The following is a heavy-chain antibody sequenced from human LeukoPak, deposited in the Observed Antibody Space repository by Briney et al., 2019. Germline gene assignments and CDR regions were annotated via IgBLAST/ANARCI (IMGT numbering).Heavy chain of an antibody. V-gene: IGHV4-61*02. CDR3: ARGVVRKVPAAPGKAYDY. Sequence: PSQTLSLTCTVSGGSISSGSYYWSWIRQPAGKGLEWIGRIYTSGSTNYNPSLKSRVTISVDTSKNQFSLELSSVTAADTAVYYCARGVVRKVPAAPGKAYDYWGQGTLVTVSS. J-gene: IGHJ4*02. CDR2: IYTSGST. CDR1: GGSISSGSYY. D-gene: IGHD2-2*01.